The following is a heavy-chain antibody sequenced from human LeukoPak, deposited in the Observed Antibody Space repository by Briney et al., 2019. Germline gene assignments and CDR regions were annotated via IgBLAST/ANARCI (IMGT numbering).Heavy chain of an antibody. Sequence: AGGSLRLSCAASGFTFSSYGMHWVRQAPGKGLVWVAFIRYDGSNKYYADSVKGRFTISRDNSKNTLYLQMNSLRAEDTAVYYCAKDGCSSTSCSLIDWGQGTLVTVSS. CDR1: GFTFSSYG. CDR3: AKDGCSSTSCSLID. V-gene: IGHV3-30*02. D-gene: IGHD2-2*01. J-gene: IGHJ4*02. CDR2: IRYDGSNK.